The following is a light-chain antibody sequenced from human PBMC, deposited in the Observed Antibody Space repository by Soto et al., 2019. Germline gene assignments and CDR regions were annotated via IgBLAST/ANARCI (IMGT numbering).Light chain of an antibody. J-gene: IGLJ2*01. CDR1: SSDIGNYNY. Sequence: QSALTQPPSASGSPGQSVTISCTGNSSDIGNYNYVSWYQQHPDNAPKLMIYDVTKRPSGVPDRFSGSKSGNTASLTVSRLQAEDEAEYYCASYAGSNLVVFGGGTKLTVL. CDR2: DVT. CDR3: ASYAGSNLVV. V-gene: IGLV2-8*01.